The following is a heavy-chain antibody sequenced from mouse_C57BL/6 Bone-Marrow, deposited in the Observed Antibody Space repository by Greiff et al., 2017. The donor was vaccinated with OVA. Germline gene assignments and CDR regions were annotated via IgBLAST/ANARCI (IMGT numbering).Heavy chain of an antibody. CDR2: IDPATGNT. CDR3: ASYYYGSNAWFAY. CDR1: GFNIKNTY. D-gene: IGHD1-1*01. J-gene: IGHJ3*01. V-gene: IGHV14-3*01. Sequence: VQLQQSVAELVRPGASVKLSCTASGFNIKNTYMHWVKQRPEQGLEWIGRIDPATGNTKYAPKFQGKATITADTSSTTAYLQLSSLTSEDTAIYYCASYYYGSNAWFAYWGQGTLVTVSA.